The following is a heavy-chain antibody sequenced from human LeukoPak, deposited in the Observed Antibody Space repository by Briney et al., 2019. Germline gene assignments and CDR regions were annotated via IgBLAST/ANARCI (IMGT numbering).Heavy chain of an antibody. V-gene: IGHV3-23*01. J-gene: IGHJ3*02. D-gene: IGHD1-26*01. CDR2: ISGSGGST. CDR3: AKDRGSYFPFDI. Sequence: GGTLRLSCAASGFTFSSYGMSWVRQAPGKGLEWVSAISGSGGSTYYADSVKGRFTISRDNSKNTLYLQMNSLRAEDTAVYYCAKDRGSYFPFDIWGQGTMVTVSS. CDR1: GFTFSSYG.